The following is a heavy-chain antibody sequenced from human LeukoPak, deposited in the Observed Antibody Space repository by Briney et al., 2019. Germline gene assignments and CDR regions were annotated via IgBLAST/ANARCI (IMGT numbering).Heavy chain of an antibody. V-gene: IGHV4-4*07. J-gene: IGHJ4*02. CDR2: IYPSGST. CDR1: GGSISSYY. CDR3: ARSGSGYLRYYFDY. D-gene: IGHD5-12*01. Sequence: SETLSLTCNVSGGSISSYYWSWIRQPAGKGLEWSGRIYPSGSTNYNPSLKSRVTMSVDTSKNQFSLKLSSVTAADTAVYYCARSGSGYLRYYFDYWGQGTLVTVSS.